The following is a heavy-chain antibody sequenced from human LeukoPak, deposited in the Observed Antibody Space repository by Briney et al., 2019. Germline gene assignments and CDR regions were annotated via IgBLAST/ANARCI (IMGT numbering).Heavy chain of an antibody. J-gene: IGHJ4*02. D-gene: IGHD3-16*01. CDR1: GGSISSSSYY. CDR3: ARRIGGTFDY. CDR2: IYYSGST. V-gene: IGHV4-39*01. Sequence: ASETLSLTCTVSGGSISSSSYYWGWIRQPPGKGLEWIGSIYYSGSTYYNPSLKSRVTISVDTSKNQFSLKLSSVTAADTAVYYCARRIGGTFDYWGQGTLVTVSS.